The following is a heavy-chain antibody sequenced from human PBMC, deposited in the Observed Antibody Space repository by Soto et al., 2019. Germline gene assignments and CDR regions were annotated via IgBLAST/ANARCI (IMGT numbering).Heavy chain of an antibody. D-gene: IGHD4-17*01. V-gene: IGHV1-18*01. Sequence: QVQLVQSGAEVKMPGASVKVSCKASGYTFTTYGVSWVRQAPGQGLEWMGWISAYNGNTNYAQKFQGRVTMPTDSSTSTAYMELRSLRSDDTAMYYCARDFGTSMTTSSDFDYWGQGTLVTVSS. J-gene: IGHJ4*02. CDR1: GYTFTTYG. CDR2: ISAYNGNT. CDR3: ARDFGTSMTTSSDFDY.